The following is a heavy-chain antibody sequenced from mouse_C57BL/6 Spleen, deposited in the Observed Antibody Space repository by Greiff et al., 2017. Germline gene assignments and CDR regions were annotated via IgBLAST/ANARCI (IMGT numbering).Heavy chain of an antibody. D-gene: IGHD1-1*01. CDR3: ARKKIYGSLDY. CDR1: GYSITSGYY. CDR2: ISYDGSN. J-gene: IGHJ4*01. Sequence: EVKLLESGPGLVKPSQSLSLTCSVTGYSITSGYYWNWIRQFPGNKLEWMGYISYDGSNNYNPSLKNRISITRDTSKNQFFLKLNSVTTEDTATYYCARKKIYGSLDYWGQGTSVTVSS. V-gene: IGHV3-6*01.